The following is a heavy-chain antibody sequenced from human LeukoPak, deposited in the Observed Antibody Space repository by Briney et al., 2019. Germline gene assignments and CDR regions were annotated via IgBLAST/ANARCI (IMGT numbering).Heavy chain of an antibody. V-gene: IGHV5-51*01. Sequence: GESLKISCKGSGYSFTSYWIGWVRQMPGKGLEWMGIIYPGDSDTRYSPSFQGQVTISADKSISTAYLQWSSLKASDTAMYYCARVGYYDSSGYFTDAFDIWGQGTMVTVSS. D-gene: IGHD3-22*01. CDR3: ARVGYYDSSGYFTDAFDI. CDR2: IYPGDSDT. CDR1: GYSFTSYW. J-gene: IGHJ3*02.